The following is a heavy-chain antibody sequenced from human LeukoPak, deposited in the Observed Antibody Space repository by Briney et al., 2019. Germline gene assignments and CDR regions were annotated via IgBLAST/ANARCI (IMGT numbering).Heavy chain of an antibody. Sequence: GGSLRLSCAASGFTVITNDMTWVRHAPGKGPEWVSVLYSDGNTKYADSVQGRFTISRDNSKNTLYLEMNSLSPDDTAVYYCARGVEPLAANTLAYWGQGTLVTVSS. CDR3: ARGVEPLAANTLAY. CDR2: LYSDGNT. J-gene: IGHJ4*02. CDR1: GFTVITND. V-gene: IGHV3-53*01. D-gene: IGHD1-14*01.